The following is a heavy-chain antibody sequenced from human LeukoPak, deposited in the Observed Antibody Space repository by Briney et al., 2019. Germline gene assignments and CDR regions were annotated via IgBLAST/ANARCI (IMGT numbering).Heavy chain of an antibody. CDR2: ISSSSNTK. Sequence: GGSLRLSCAASGFTFSSYSMSWVRQAPGKGLEWVSFISSSSNTKYNADSVKGRFTISRDNAKNSLNLQMNSLRAEDTAVYYCAKDSYQGDWGLDVFDVWGQGTMVTVSS. D-gene: IGHD2-21*02. J-gene: IGHJ3*01. CDR3: AKDSYQGDWGLDVFDV. V-gene: IGHV3-48*01. CDR1: GFTFSSYS.